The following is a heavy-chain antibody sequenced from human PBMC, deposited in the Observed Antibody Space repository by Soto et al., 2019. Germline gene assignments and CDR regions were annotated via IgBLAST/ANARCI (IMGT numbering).Heavy chain of an antibody. Sequence: LSLTCAVSGGSFTSNNWWTWVRQPPGQGLEWIGEIYRTGSTNYNPSLKSRVTISLDKSENQFSLKVTSLTAADTAVYYCASRDPGTSVDYWGQGTLVIVSS. J-gene: IGHJ4*02. D-gene: IGHD1-7*01. CDR2: IYRTGST. CDR3: ASRDPGTSVDY. CDR1: GGSFTSNNW. V-gene: IGHV4-4*02.